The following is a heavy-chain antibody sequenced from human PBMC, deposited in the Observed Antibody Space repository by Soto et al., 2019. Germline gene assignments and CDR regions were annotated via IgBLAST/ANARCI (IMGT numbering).Heavy chain of an antibody. CDR3: AKGPLDYGDYGDFDY. J-gene: IGHJ4*02. CDR2: ISGSGGST. Sequence: PGGSLRLSCAASGFTFSSYAMSWVRQAPGKGLEWVSAISGSGGSTYYADSVKGRFTISRDNSKNTLYLQMNSLRAEDTAVYYCAKGPLDYGDYGDFDYWGQGTLVTVSS. CDR1: GFTFSSYA. V-gene: IGHV3-23*01. D-gene: IGHD4-17*01.